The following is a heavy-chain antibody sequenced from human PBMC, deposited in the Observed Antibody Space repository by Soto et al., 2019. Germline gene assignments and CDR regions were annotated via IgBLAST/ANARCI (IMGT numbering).Heavy chain of an antibody. Sequence: ESGPTLVNPTETPTLTCTVSGFSRSNARVGVSWIRQPPGKALEWLAHIFSNGEKSYSTSLKSRLTISKDTSKSQVVLTMTNMDPVDTATYYCARRFDWLFNFDYWGQGTLVTVSS. D-gene: IGHD3-9*01. CDR2: IFSNGEK. CDR1: GFSRSNARVG. V-gene: IGHV2-26*01. CDR3: ARRFDWLFNFDY. J-gene: IGHJ4*02.